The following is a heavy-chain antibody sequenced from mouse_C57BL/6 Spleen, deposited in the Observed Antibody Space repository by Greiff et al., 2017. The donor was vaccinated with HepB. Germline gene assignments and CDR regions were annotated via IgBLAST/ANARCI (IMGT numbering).Heavy chain of an antibody. CDR1: GYAFSSSW. D-gene: IGHD3-2*02. CDR3: ARWDSSGYAY. CDR2: IYPGDGDT. J-gene: IGHJ3*01. V-gene: IGHV1-82*01. Sequence: VQLQQSGPELVKPGASVKISCKASGYAFSSSWMNWVKQRPGKGLEWIGRIYPGDGDTNYNGKFKGKATLTADKSSSTAYMQLSSLTSEDSAVYFCARWDSSGYAYWGQGTLVTVSA.